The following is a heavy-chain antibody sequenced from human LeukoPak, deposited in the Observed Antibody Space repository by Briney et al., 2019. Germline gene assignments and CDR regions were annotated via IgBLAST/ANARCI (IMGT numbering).Heavy chain of an antibody. V-gene: IGHV3-30*02. CDR1: GFTFSSYG. D-gene: IGHD6-19*01. Sequence: LTGGSLRLSCAASGFTFSSYGMHWVRQAPGKGLEWVSFIRYDGSNKYYADSVKGRFTISRDNSKNTLSLQMNSLRAEDTAVYYCVRGGGCSGSPMRYGTDVWGQGTTVTVSS. CDR2: IRYDGSNK. J-gene: IGHJ6*02. CDR3: VRGGGCSGSPMRYGTDV.